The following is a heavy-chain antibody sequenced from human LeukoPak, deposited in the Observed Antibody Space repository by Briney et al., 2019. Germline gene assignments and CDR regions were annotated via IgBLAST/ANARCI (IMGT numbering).Heavy chain of an antibody. V-gene: IGHV3-30*02. J-gene: IGHJ4*02. CDR2: IRYDGSNK. D-gene: IGHD2-2*01. CDR3: AKDAIDCSSTSCYPGRFDY. Sequence: TGGSLRLSCAASGFTFSSYGMHWVRQAPGRGLGWVAFIRYDGSNKYYADSVKGRFTISRDNSKNTLYLQMNSLRAEDTAVYYCAKDAIDCSSTSCYPGRFDYWGQGTLVTVSS. CDR1: GFTFSSYG.